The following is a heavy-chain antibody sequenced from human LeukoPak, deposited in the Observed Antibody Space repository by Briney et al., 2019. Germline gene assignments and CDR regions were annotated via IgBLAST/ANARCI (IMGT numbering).Heavy chain of an antibody. V-gene: IGHV1-46*01. J-gene: IGHJ5*02. CDR1: GYTFTSYY. CDR2: INPSGGST. D-gene: IGHD5-24*01. CDR3: ARVNGRDGFDP. Sequence: VASVKVSCKASGYTFTSYYMHWVRQAPGQGLEWMGIINPSGGSTSYAQKFQGRVTMTRDMSTSTVYMELSSLRSEDTAVYYCARVNGRDGFDPWGQGTLVTVSS.